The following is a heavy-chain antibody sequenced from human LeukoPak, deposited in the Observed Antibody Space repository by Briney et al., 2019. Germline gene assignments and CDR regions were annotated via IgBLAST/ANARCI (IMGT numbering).Heavy chain of an antibody. D-gene: IGHD2-15*01. CDR3: AKQLGYCSGGSCYFPY. J-gene: IGHJ4*02. Sequence: GGSLRLSCGASGFTFSSSAMSWVRQAPGKGLEWVSAISNNGGYTYYADSVQGRFTISRDNSKSTLCLQMNSLRAEDTAVYYCAKQLGYCSGGSCYFPYWGQGTLVTVSS. CDR2: ISNNGGYT. V-gene: IGHV3-23*01. CDR1: GFTFSSSA.